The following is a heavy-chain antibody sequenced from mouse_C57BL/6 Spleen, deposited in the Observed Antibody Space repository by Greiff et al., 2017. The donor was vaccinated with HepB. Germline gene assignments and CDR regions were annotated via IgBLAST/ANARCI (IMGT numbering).Heavy chain of an antibody. CDR3: DQVQLPHAWFAY. D-gene: IGHD2-1*01. J-gene: IGHJ3*01. CDR2: IHPSDSDT. V-gene: IGHV1-74*01. CDR1: VYTFTSYW. Sequence: QVQLQQPGAELVKPGSSVKVSCKASVYTFTSYWMHWVKPRPVQGLEWIGRIHPSDSDTTYNQKFKGKATLTVDKSSSTAYMQLSSLTSEYSAFCDCDQVQLPHAWFAYWGQGTLVTVSA.